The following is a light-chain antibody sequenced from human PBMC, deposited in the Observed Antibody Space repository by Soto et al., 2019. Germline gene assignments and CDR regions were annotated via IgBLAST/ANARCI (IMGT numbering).Light chain of an antibody. CDR2: DAS. CDR1: QSVSSY. CDR3: QQRSNRPLT. Sequence: EIVLTQSPATLSLSPGERATLSCRASQSVSSYFAWYQQKPGQAPRLLIYDASNSATGIPARFSGGGSGTDLTLIIGSLEPEDFAVYYCQQRSNRPLTFGQGTKVEIK. J-gene: IGKJ1*01. V-gene: IGKV3-11*01.